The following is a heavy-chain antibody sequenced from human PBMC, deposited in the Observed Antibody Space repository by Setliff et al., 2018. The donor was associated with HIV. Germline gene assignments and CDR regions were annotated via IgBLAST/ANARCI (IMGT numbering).Heavy chain of an antibody. V-gene: IGHV3-74*01. CDR2: INSDGSST. Sequence: GSLRLSCAASGFTFSSYSMNWVRQAPGKGLVWVSRINSDGSSTSYADSVKGRFTISRDNAKNTLYLQMNSLRPEDTAVYYCARGGIVATEPEYWGQGTLVTVSS. J-gene: IGHJ4*02. CDR1: GFTFSSYS. CDR3: ARGGIVATEPEY. D-gene: IGHD5-12*01.